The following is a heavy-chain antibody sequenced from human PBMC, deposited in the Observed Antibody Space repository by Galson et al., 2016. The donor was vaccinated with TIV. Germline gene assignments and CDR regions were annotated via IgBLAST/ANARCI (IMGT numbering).Heavy chain of an antibody. CDR1: GFTFSSFW. CDR2: IKQDGSEQ. J-gene: IGHJ4*02. D-gene: IGHD4-23*01. CDR3: VREEEYGGCKFDF. Sequence: SLRLSCAASGFTFSSFWMSWVRQAPGKGLEWVANIKQDGSEQYYADSMKGRFTISRDNAENSLYLQMNSLRAEDTAVYYCVREEEYGGCKFDFWGKGVLVTVSS. V-gene: IGHV3-7*04.